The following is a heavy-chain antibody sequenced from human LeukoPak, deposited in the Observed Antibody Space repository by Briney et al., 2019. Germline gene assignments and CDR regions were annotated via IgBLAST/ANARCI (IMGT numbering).Heavy chain of an antibody. CDR3: ARVLPRRVRGYNWFDP. CDR1: GYTFTSYD. D-gene: IGHD3-10*01. Sequence: GASVKVSCKASGYTFTSYDINWVRQATGQGLEWMGWMNPNSGNTGYAQKFQGRVTMTRNTSISTAYMELSSLRSEDTAVYYCARVLPRRVRGYNWFDPWGQGTLVTVSS. V-gene: IGHV1-8*01. CDR2: MNPNSGNT. J-gene: IGHJ5*02.